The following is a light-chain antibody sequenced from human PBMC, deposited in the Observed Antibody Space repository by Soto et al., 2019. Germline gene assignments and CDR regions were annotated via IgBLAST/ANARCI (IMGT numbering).Light chain of an antibody. CDR2: GAS. CDR1: QSVSPY. CDR3: QQYGSSPPVT. J-gene: IGKJ3*01. Sequence: EIVLTQSPGTLSLSPGERATLSCRASQSVSPYLAWYQHKPGQAPRLLIYGASSRATGIPDRFSGSGSGTDFTLTISRLEPEDFAVYYCQQYGSSPPVTCGPGTRVGIK. V-gene: IGKV3-20*01.